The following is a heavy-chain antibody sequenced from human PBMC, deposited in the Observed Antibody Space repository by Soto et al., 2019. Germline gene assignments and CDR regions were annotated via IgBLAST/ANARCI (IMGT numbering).Heavy chain of an antibody. CDR3: AKDGQPFWRGYTYYYYYYMDG. V-gene: IGHV3-30*18. Sequence: QVQLVESGGGVVQPGRSLRLSCAASGFTFSSYGMHWVRQAPGKGLEWVAVISYDGSNKYYADSVKGRFTISRDNSKNALYLQMNSLRAEDTAVYYCAKDGQPFWRGYTYYYYYYMDGWGKGTTVTVSS. CDR2: ISYDGSNK. D-gene: IGHD3-3*01. CDR1: GFTFSSYG. J-gene: IGHJ6*03.